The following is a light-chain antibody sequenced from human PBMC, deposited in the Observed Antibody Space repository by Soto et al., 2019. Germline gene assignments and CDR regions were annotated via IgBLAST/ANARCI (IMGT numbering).Light chain of an antibody. V-gene: IGKV3-20*01. Sequence: EIVLTQSPGSLSLSPGQRATLSCRASQSVDTTFFAWYQKKPGQAPRLLIYGASKRATGIPDRFSGSGSGTEFTLIISRLEPEDVAVYYCQQYMSSVTFGQGTKVEIK. CDR3: QQYMSSVT. J-gene: IGKJ1*01. CDR1: QSVDTTF. CDR2: GAS.